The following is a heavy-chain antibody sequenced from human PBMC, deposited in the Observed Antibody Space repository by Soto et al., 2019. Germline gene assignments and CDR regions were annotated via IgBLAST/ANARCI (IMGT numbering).Heavy chain of an antibody. Sequence: QITLKESGPTLVKPTQTLTLTCTFSGFSLSTTEEGVGWIRQPPGKAPEWLALIYWDDDKRYSPSLKTRLTITKDNSKNQVVLTVPNVDPVDTATYYSAHGSCFGADCYPNPYFDFWGQGILVTVSS. D-gene: IGHD2-21*02. CDR1: GFSLSTTEEG. CDR2: IYWDDDK. CDR3: AHGSCFGADCYPNPYFDF. J-gene: IGHJ4*02. V-gene: IGHV2-5*02.